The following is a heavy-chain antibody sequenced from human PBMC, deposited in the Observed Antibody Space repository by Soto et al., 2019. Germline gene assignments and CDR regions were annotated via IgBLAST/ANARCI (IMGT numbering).Heavy chain of an antibody. CDR1: GFTFSSYD. CDR2: FTYTSSYI. V-gene: IGHV3-21*01. D-gene: IGHD6-19*01. J-gene: IGHJ6*02. Sequence: EVQLVESGGGLVKPGGSLRLSCAASGFTFSSYDMNWVRRAPGKGLEWVSSFTYTSSYIYVADSVKGRFTISRDNAKNSVYLHMNSLRAGDTAVYYCARAIAVAVPYYYGMDLWGQGTTVTVSS. CDR3: ARAIAVAVPYYYGMDL.